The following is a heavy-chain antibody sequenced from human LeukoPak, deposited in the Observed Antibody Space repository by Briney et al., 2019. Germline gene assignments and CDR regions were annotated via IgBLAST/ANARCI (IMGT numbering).Heavy chain of an antibody. J-gene: IGHJ4*02. Sequence: KPSETLSLTCSVSGYSISSGYEWGWIRQPPGKRLEWIGSISQSGNTYDNLSLKSRVTMSVDTARNQFSLKLTSVTAADTVVYYCVRSEIDDYSRYWGRGMLVIVSS. V-gene: IGHV4-38-2*02. D-gene: IGHD4-11*01. CDR1: GYSISSGYE. CDR2: ISQSGNT. CDR3: VRSEIDDYSRY.